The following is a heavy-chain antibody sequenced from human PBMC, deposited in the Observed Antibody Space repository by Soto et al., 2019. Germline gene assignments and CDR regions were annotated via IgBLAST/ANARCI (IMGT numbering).Heavy chain of an antibody. J-gene: IGHJ4*02. CDR3: ARDYLSSKLSLSYFDF. V-gene: IGHV1-46*01. Sequence: QVQLVQSGAEVTRPGASVKVSCKASGYSFISHYIHWVRQAPGQGLEWRGFINPSGGSATLAQNCQGRVTMTRDTSTSTVYMELTILRSEDAAVYYCARDYLSSKLSLSYFDFWGQGTLVTVSS. CDR2: INPSGGSA. D-gene: IGHD2-2*01. CDR1: GYSFISHY.